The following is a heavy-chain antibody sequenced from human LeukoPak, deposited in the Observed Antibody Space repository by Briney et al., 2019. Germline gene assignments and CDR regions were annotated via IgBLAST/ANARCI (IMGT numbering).Heavy chain of an antibody. CDR2: ISYDGSNK. Sequence: QSGRSLRLSCAASGFTFSSNGMHWVRQAPGKGLEWAAVISYDGSNKYYADSVKGRFTISRDNSKNTLYLQMNSLRAEDTAVYYCARDRSASWTFDYWGQGTLVTVSS. CDR3: ARDRSASWTFDY. D-gene: IGHD2-2*01. J-gene: IGHJ4*02. V-gene: IGHV3-30*03. CDR1: GFTFSSNG.